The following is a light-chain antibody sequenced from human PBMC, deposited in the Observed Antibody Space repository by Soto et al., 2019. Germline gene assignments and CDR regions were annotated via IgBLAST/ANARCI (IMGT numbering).Light chain of an antibody. V-gene: IGKV3-15*01. Sequence: EIVMTQSPATLSVSPGERATLSCRASQSVSSSLAWYQQKPGQAPRLLIYGASTRATDIPARFSGSGSGTEFTLTISSLQSEDFAVYYCQQYNSWPPFTFGGGTKVDIK. CDR2: GAS. J-gene: IGKJ4*01. CDR3: QQYNSWPPFT. CDR1: QSVSSS.